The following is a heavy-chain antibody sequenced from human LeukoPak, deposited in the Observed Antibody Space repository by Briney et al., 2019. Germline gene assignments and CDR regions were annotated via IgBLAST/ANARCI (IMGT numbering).Heavy chain of an antibody. CDR1: GFTFSGYG. CDR3: AKGTRYCSSTSCLTPYFDY. V-gene: IGHV3-30*18. J-gene: IGHJ4*02. D-gene: IGHD2-2*01. Sequence: PGGSLRLSRAASGFTFSGYGMHWVRQAPGKGLEWVAVISYDGTNKYYADSVKGRFTISRDNSKNTLSLQMNSLRAEDTAVYYCAKGTRYCSSTSCLTPYFDYWGQGALVTVSS. CDR2: ISYDGTNK.